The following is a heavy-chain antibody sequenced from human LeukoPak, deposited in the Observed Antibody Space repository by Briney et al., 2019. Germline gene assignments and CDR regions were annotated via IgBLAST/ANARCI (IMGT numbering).Heavy chain of an antibody. CDR1: GGTFSSYA. CDR2: IIPIFGTA. J-gene: IGHJ6*02. Sequence: SVKVPCKASGGTFSSYAISWVRQAPGQGLEWMGGIIPIFGTANYAQKFQGRVTITADGSTSTAYMELSSLRSEDTAVYYCAREACRRCRDTAMVRLYGMDVWGQGTTVTVSS. D-gene: IGHD5-18*01. CDR3: AREACRRCRDTAMVRLYGMDV. V-gene: IGHV1-69*13.